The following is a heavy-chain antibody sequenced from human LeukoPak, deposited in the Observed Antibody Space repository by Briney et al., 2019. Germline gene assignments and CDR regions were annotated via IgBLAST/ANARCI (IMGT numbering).Heavy chain of an antibody. J-gene: IGHJ3*02. CDR1: GYTFTSYY. Sequence: ASVKVSCKASGYTFTSYYMHWVRQAPGQGLEWMGIINPSGGSTSYAQKFQGRVTMTRDMSTSTVYMELSSLRSEDTAVYYCARGLNSGSYYFHAFDIWGQGTMVTVSS. CDR2: INPSGGST. D-gene: IGHD1-26*01. V-gene: IGHV1-46*01. CDR3: ARGLNSGSYYFHAFDI.